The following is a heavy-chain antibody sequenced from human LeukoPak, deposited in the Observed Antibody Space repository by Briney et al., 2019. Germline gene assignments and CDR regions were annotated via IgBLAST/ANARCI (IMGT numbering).Heavy chain of an antibody. CDR1: GFTFSSFW. CDR2: ISSSSSYI. V-gene: IGHV3-21*01. CDR3: ARGSSNYGYTFDI. Sequence: GGSLRLSCAASGFTFSSFWMSWVRQAPGKGLEWVSSISSSSSYIYYADSVKGRFTISRDNAKNSLYLHMNSLRVDDTAVYYCARGSSNYGYTFDIWGQGTMVTVSS. J-gene: IGHJ3*02. D-gene: IGHD4-11*01.